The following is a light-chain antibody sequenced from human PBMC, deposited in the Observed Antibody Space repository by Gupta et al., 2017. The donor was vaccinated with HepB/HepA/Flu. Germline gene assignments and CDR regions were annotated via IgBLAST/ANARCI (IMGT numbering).Light chain of an antibody. V-gene: IGKV1-39*01. CDR1: QNITNN. J-gene: IGKJ2*04. CDR3: QESDNFLVCS. Sequence: DIQMTQSPSSLSASVGDRVSITCRASQNITNNLNWYQQKPGKAPEVLIYAVSSWQSGFPSRFSGSGFGKDLPLTISNRQQEDFAPYYCQESDNFLVCSFGQGTKLEIK. CDR2: AVS.